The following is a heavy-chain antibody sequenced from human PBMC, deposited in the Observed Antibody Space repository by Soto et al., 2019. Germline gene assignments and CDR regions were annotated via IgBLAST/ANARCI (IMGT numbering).Heavy chain of an antibody. V-gene: IGHV3-23*01. CDR1: GFTFSSYG. Sequence: EVQLLESGGGLVQPGGSLRLSCAGTGFTFSSYGMSWVRQAPGKGLEWVSTIRGSAGNANYADSVKARFTISRDDSTNTVHLQMNSLRPDDTAVYYCAKHLWFGESVFDPWGQGTLVVVSS. J-gene: IGHJ5*02. CDR2: IRGSAGNA. CDR3: AKHLWFGESVFDP. D-gene: IGHD3-10*01.